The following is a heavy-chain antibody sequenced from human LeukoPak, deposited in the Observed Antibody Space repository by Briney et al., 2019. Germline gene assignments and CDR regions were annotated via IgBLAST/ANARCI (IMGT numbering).Heavy chain of an antibody. V-gene: IGHV3-64D*06. D-gene: IGHD2-2*01. J-gene: IGHJ4*02. CDR2: MTSNGGST. CDR3: VSGYCSSTSSRFAY. CDR1: GFTFSSCG. Sequence: GGSLRLSCSASGFTFSSCGMHWVRQAPEKGLEYVSSMTSNGGSTYYADSVKGRFTISRDNSKNTLFLQMSSLRAEDSAVYYCVSGYCSSTSSRFAYWGQGTLVTVSS.